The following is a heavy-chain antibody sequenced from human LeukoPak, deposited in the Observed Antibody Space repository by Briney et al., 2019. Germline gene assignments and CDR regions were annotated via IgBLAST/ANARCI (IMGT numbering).Heavy chain of an antibody. Sequence: PSETLSLTCTVSGGSISSGDYYWNWIRQPPGKGLEWIGYIYYSGSTYYNPSLKSRVTISVDTSKNQFSLKLSSVTAADTAVYYCARETTGGGDEGHAFDIWGQGTMVTVSS. CDR2: IYYSGST. V-gene: IGHV4-30-4*01. CDR3: ARETTGGGDEGHAFDI. D-gene: IGHD2-21*02. CDR1: GGSISSGDYY. J-gene: IGHJ3*02.